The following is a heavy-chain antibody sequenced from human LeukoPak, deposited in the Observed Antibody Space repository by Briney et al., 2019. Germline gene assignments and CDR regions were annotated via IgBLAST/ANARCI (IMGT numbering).Heavy chain of an antibody. CDR1: RFTFSSYA. Sequence: GGSLRLSCAASRFTFSSYAMSWVRRAPGKGLEWVSAISGSGSNTYYADSVKGRFTISRDNSKNTLYLQMNSLRAEDTAVYYCARRRWEPMYYFGCWGQGTLVTVSS. V-gene: IGHV3-23*01. D-gene: IGHD1-26*01. J-gene: IGHJ4*02. CDR3: ARRRWEPMYYFGC. CDR2: ISGSGSNT.